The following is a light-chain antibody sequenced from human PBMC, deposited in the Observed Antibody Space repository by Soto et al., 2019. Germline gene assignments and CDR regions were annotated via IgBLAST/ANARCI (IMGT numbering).Light chain of an antibody. CDR3: QQYGRSPWT. V-gene: IGKV3-20*01. Sequence: TSSSGALSLSPGERATLSCRASQTMSRNFLAWYHQKPGQAPRHLIYGASSRATGIPDRFSGSGSGTDFTLTISRLEPEDFAVYYCQQYGRSPWTFGQGTKVDIK. J-gene: IGKJ1*01. CDR2: GAS. CDR1: QTMSRNF.